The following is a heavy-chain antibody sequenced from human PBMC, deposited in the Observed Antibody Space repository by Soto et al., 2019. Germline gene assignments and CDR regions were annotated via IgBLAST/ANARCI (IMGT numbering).Heavy chain of an antibody. D-gene: IGHD3-9*01. Sequence: SDTLSLSCAVSGGCVSNNNCGSWVRQPPGTWLEWIGEIYHSGSTNYNPSLKSRVTISVDKSKKQFSLQLSSVTAADTAVYYCARYGILTGYPPYWGQGTLVTVSS. CDR2: IYHSGST. J-gene: IGHJ4*02. CDR3: ARYGILTGYPPY. V-gene: IGHV4-4*02. CDR1: GGCVSNNNC.